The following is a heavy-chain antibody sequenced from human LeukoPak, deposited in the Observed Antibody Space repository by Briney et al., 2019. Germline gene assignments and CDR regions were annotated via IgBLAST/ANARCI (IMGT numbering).Heavy chain of an antibody. D-gene: IGHD2-2*01. J-gene: IGHJ4*02. Sequence: GGSLRLSCAASGFIFSSYAMHWVRQAPGKGLEWVSSISSSSSYIYYADSVKGRFTISRDNAKNSLYLQMNSLRAEDTAVYYCARDCGDIVVVPAATGFDYWGQGTLVTVSS. V-gene: IGHV3-21*01. CDR1: GFIFSSYA. CDR3: ARDCGDIVVVPAATGFDY. CDR2: ISSSSSYI.